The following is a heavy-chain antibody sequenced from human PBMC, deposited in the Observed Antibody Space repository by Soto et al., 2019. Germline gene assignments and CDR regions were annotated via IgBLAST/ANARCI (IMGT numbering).Heavy chain of an antibody. D-gene: IGHD6-13*01. CDR2: ISYDGSNK. CDR1: GFTFSSYA. J-gene: IGHJ4*02. Sequence: PGGSLRLSCAASGFTFSSYAMHWVRQAPGKGLEWVAVISYDGSNKYYADSVKGRFTISRDNSKNTLYLQMNSLRAEDTAVYYCARDPGSSWHYWGQGTLVTVSS. CDR3: ARDPGSSWHY. V-gene: IGHV3-30-3*01.